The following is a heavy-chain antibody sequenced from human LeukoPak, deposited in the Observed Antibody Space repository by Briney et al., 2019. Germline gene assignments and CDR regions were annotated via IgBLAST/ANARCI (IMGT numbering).Heavy chain of an antibody. CDR3: ARFGYGGKVDY. CDR1: GGSISSRSHY. CDR2: IYYSGST. J-gene: IGHJ4*02. V-gene: IGHV4-39*01. Sequence: SETLSLTCTVSGGSISSRSHYWGWIRQPPGKGLEWIGSIYYSGSTYYNPSLKSRVTISVDTSKNQFSLKLSSVTAADTALYYCARFGYGGKVDYWGQGTLVTVSS. D-gene: IGHD4-23*01.